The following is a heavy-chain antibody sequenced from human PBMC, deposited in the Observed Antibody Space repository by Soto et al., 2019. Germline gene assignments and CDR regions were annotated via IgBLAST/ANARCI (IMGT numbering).Heavy chain of an antibody. D-gene: IGHD1-26*01. V-gene: IGHV1-2*02. Sequence: ASVKVSCKASGYTFSDYYVHWVREAPGQGLEWMGWINPSSGGTIYTQRFQGRVTMTRDTSISTVYMELSRLTSDDTAVYYGAREMGVIGAPGYTWFDPWGQGALVTVSS. CDR1: GYTFSDYY. J-gene: IGHJ5*02. CDR2: INPSSGGT. CDR3: AREMGVIGAPGYTWFDP.